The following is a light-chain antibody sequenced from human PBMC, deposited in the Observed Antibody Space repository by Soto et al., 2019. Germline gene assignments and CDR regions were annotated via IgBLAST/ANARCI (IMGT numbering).Light chain of an antibody. CDR3: QQYGISPPWT. J-gene: IGKJ1*01. Sequence: EIVLTQSPGTLYLSPGERATLSCRARQSVSSSYFAWYQQKPGQAPRLLIYGASSRATGIPDRFSGSGSGIDFPLTISELETGDFAVYYCQQYGISPPWTFGQGTKVEIK. V-gene: IGKV3-20*01. CDR1: QSVSSSY. CDR2: GAS.